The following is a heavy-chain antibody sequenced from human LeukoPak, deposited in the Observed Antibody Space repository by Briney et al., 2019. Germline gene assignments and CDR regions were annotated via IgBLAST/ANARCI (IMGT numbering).Heavy chain of an antibody. D-gene: IGHD6-6*01. J-gene: IGHJ4*02. CDR1: GFTVSSNY. CDR3: ARGVLSYYFDY. Sequence: SGGSLRLSCAASGFTVSSNYMSWVRQAPGKGLEWVSVIYSGGSTYYADSVKGRFTISRDNSKNTLYLQMNSLRAEDTAVYYCARGVLSYYFDYWGQGTLVIVSS. CDR2: IYSGGST. V-gene: IGHV3-66*01.